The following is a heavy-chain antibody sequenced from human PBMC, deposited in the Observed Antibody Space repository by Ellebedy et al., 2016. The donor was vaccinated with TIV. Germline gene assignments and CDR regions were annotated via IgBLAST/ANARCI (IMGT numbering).Heavy chain of an antibody. V-gene: IGHV1-18*04. CDR2: ISVYNGNT. J-gene: IGHJ4*02. Sequence: AASVKVSCKASGYSFSVFGFSWARQAPGQGLEWMGWISVYNGNTRYSHKFQGRVNMTTDTSTTTVSMELRSLRSDDTAVYYCARDLRGTLKGGYWGQGTLVTVSS. D-gene: IGHD2-8*01. CDR3: ARDLRGTLKGGY. CDR1: GYSFSVFG.